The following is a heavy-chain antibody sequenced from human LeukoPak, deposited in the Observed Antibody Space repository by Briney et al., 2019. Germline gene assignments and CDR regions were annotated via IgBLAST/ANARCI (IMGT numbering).Heavy chain of an antibody. CDR2: ISSNGGST. CDR3: VKDLSHAPRTYYFDY. CDR1: GFTFSSYA. J-gene: IGHJ4*02. D-gene: IGHD1/OR15-1a*01. Sequence: GGSLRLSCSDSGFTFSSYAMHWVRQAPGKGLEYVSAISSNGGSTYYADSAKGRFTISRDNSKNTLYLQMSSLRAEDTAVYYCVKDLSHAPRTYYFDYWGQGTLVTVSS. V-gene: IGHV3-64D*06.